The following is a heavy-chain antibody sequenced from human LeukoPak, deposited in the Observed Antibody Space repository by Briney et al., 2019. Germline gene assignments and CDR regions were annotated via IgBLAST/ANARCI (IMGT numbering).Heavy chain of an antibody. J-gene: IGHJ4*02. CDR3: AKGYGHSGYDPRGYYFDY. D-gene: IGHD5-12*01. Sequence: SLRLSCAASGFTFDDYAMHWVRQAPGKGLEWVSGISWNSGSIGYADSVKGRFTISRDNAKNSLYLQMNSLRAEDTALYYCAKGYGHSGYDPRGYYFDYWGQGTLVTVSS. V-gene: IGHV3-9*01. CDR1: GFTFDDYA. CDR2: ISWNSGSI.